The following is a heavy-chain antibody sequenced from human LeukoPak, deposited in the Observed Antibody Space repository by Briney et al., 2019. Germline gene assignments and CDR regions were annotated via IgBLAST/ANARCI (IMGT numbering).Heavy chain of an antibody. D-gene: IGHD4-17*01. CDR1: GFTFSSYA. CDR3: AKDNLPLRVYYYYMDV. CDR2: ISGSGGST. V-gene: IGHV3-23*01. J-gene: IGHJ6*03. Sequence: PGGSLRLSCAASGFTFSSYAMSWVRQAPGKGLEWVSAISGSGGSTYYADSVKGRFTTSRDNSKNTLYLQMNSLRAEDTAVYYCAKDNLPLRVYYYYMDVWGKGTTVTISS.